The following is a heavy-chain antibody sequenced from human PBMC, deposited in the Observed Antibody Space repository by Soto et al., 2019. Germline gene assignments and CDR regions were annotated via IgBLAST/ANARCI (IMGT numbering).Heavy chain of an antibody. CDR1: GFTFSSYA. CDR2: ISGSGGST. V-gene: IGHV3-23*01. Sequence: GGSLRLSCAASGFTFSSYAMSWVRQAPGKGLEWVSAISGSGGSTYYADSVKGRFTISRDNSKNTLYLQMNSLRAEDTAVYYCAKITMVRGVIFTSLDVWRHGTTVTVSS. CDR3: AKITMVRGVIFTSLDV. D-gene: IGHD3-10*01. J-gene: IGHJ6*02.